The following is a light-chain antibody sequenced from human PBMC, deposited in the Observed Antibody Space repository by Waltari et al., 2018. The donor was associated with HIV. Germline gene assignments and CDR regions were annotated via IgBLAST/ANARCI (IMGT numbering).Light chain of an antibody. CDR3: QQYNNWPGIT. V-gene: IGKV3-15*01. J-gene: IGKJ3*01. CDR1: QSINNN. CDR2: GAS. Sequence: ELLMTQSPATLSVSPGDRATHSCRASQSINNNLARYQQKPGQALRHLIYGASTGATGVPARFSGSGSGTEFTLTISSLQSEDFAVYYCQQYNNWPGITFGPGTKVDIK.